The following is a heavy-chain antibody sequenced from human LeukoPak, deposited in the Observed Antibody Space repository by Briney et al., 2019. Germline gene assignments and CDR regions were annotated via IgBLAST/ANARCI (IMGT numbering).Heavy chain of an antibody. V-gene: IGHV3-21*03. CDR3: ARDCWDYGSGSYCGIDY. CDR2: ISSSSNYI. J-gene: IGHJ4*02. CDR1: GFTLCIYN. Sequence: PGGSLRLSCAASGFTLCIYNMNWVPQAPGKGLECVSSISSSSNYIYYAAPVKGRFTISRANAKNSLYLQLTDLRADDTTVYYCARDCWDYGSGSYCGIDYWGQGTLVTVSS. D-gene: IGHD3-10*01.